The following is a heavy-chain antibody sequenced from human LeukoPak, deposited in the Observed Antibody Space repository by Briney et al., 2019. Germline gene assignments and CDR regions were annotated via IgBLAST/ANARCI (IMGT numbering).Heavy chain of an antibody. CDR1: GFTFSTHW. Sequence: GGSLRLSCAASGFTFSTHWMYWVRQAPGKELVWVSRISGDGSTTSYADSAKGRFTISRDNAKDTLFLQMTSLRVEDTAVYSCASLLTPYHGSGGGGMDVWGQGTTVTVSS. V-gene: IGHV3-74*01. J-gene: IGHJ6*02. D-gene: IGHD3-10*01. CDR2: ISGDGSTT. CDR3: ASLLTPYHGSGGGGMDV.